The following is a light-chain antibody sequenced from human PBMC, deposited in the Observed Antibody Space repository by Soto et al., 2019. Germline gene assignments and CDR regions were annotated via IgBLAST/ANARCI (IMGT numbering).Light chain of an antibody. CDR1: SSDIGGYDY. V-gene: IGLV2-14*01. J-gene: IGLJ1*01. Sequence: QSALTQPASVSGSRGQSITISCTGTSSDIGGYDYVSWYQQRPRKAPQLMIYEVTNRPSGISNRFSGSKSGNTASLTISGLQAEDEADYYCSSYVSSRTYVFGPGTKLTVL. CDR3: SSYVSSRTYV. CDR2: EVT.